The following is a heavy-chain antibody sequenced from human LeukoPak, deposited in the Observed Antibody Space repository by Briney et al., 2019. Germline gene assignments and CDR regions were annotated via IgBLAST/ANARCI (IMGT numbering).Heavy chain of an antibody. CDR2: IYYSGST. CDR1: GGSISSYY. Sequence: SETLSLTCTVSGGSISSYYWSWIRQPPGKGLEWIGYIYYSGSTNYNPSLKSRVTISVDTSKNQFSLKLSSVTAADTAVYYCAAHTIFGVVIPSWGQGTLVTVSS. J-gene: IGHJ5*02. V-gene: IGHV4-59*01. D-gene: IGHD3-3*01. CDR3: AAHTIFGVVIPS.